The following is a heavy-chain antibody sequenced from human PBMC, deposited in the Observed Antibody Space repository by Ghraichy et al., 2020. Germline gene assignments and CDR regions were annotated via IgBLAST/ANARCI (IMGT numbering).Heavy chain of an antibody. Sequence: SETLSLTCTVSGGSVSSGSYYWSWIRQPPGKGLEWIGYIYYSGSTNYNPSLKSRVTISVDTSKNQFSLKLSSVTAADTAVYYCARASGNSGIYYYYYMDVWGKGTTVTVSS. V-gene: IGHV4-61*01. D-gene: IGHD4-23*01. J-gene: IGHJ6*03. CDR3: ARASGNSGIYYYYYMDV. CDR1: GGSVSSGSYY. CDR2: IYYSGST.